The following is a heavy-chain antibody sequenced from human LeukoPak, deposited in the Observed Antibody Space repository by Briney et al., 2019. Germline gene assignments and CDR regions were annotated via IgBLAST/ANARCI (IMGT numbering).Heavy chain of an antibody. CDR2: VYYNGIT. CDR1: GVSISSYF. V-gene: IGHV4-59*01. Sequence: SETLSLTCTVSGVSISSYFWSWIRQPPGKGLEWIGYVYYNGITNYNPSLKSRVSISLDTSKNQFSLNLNSVTAAGTAVYYCASQLGGTTFHWGQGTLVTVSS. CDR3: ASQLGGTTFH. J-gene: IGHJ4*02. D-gene: IGHD1-1*01.